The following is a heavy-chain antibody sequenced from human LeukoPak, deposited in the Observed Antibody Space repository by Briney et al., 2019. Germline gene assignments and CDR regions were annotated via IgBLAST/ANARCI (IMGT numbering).Heavy chain of an antibody. V-gene: IGHV4-61*02. J-gene: IGHJ3*02. D-gene: IGHD3-22*01. Sequence: PSQTLSLTCTVSGGSINSGSYYWSWIRQPAGKGLEWIGRIYTSGSTNYNPSLKSRVTISVDTSKNQFSLKLSSVTAADTAVYYCARVLPYDSSGSGAFDIWGQGTMVTVSS. CDR3: ARVLPYDSSGSGAFDI. CDR2: IYTSGST. CDR1: GGSINSGSYY.